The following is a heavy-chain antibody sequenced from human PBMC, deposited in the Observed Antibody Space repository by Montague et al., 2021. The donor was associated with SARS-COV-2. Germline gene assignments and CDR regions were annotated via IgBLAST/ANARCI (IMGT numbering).Heavy chain of an antibody. CDR1: GFSFIGHW. J-gene: IGHJ4*02. D-gene: IGHD6-13*01. CDR2: SNYDGTDR. CDR3: ARDARNWYSVDY. Sequence: SLRLSCAASGFSFIGHWMHWVRQRPGKGLEWVSRSNYDGTDRSYADFVKGRFTISRDNAKNTLYLEVNSLGAEDTAVYHCARDARNWYSVDYWGQGTLVTVS. V-gene: IGHV3-74*01.